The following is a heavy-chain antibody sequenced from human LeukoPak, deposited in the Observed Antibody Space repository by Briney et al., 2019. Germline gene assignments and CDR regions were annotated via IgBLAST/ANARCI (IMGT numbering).Heavy chain of an antibody. Sequence: GGSLRLSCAASGFTFSTYAMSWVRLAPGKGLEWVSGISGSGGSTYYADSVKGRFTSSRGNSNNTLYVQMNSLRVEDTAVYYCAKSGGLSGSGRLAMDVWGQGTTVTVSS. CDR3: AKSGGLSGSGRLAMDV. J-gene: IGHJ6*02. D-gene: IGHD3-10*01. CDR1: GFTFSTYA. CDR2: ISGSGGST. V-gene: IGHV3-23*01.